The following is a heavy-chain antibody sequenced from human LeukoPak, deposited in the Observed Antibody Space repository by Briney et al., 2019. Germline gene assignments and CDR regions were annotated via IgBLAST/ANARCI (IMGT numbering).Heavy chain of an antibody. Sequence: PGGSLRLSCAASGFTFSSYAMSWVRQAPGKGLEWVSAISGSGGSTYYADSVKGRFTISRDNSKNTLYLQMNSLRAEDTAVYYCAEDQSIRIAAAAFDYWGQGTLVTVSS. CDR2: ISGSGGST. D-gene: IGHD6-13*01. J-gene: IGHJ4*02. CDR1: GFTFSSYA. V-gene: IGHV3-23*01. CDR3: AEDQSIRIAAAAFDY.